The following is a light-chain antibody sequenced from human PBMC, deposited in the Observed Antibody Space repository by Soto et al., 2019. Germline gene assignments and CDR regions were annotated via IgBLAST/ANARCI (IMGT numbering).Light chain of an antibody. Sequence: EIVLTQSPGTLPLSPGERATLSCRASQSVSSTYLAWYQQKPGRAPRLLIYDASSRATGIPDRFSGSGSGTDFTLTISRLEPEDFAVYYCQQFSSTPWTFGQGTEVEIK. CDR2: DAS. V-gene: IGKV3-20*01. CDR1: QSVSSTY. J-gene: IGKJ1*01. CDR3: QQFSSTPWT.